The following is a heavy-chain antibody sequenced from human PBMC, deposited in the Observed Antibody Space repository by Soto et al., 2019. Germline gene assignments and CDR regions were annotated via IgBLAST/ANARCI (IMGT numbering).Heavy chain of an antibody. V-gene: IGHV4-39*01. CDR1: GGSISSSSYY. D-gene: IGHD5-18*01. J-gene: IGHJ6*02. CDR2: IYYSGST. Sequence: PSETLSLTCTVSGGSISSSSYYWGWIRQPPGKGLEWIGSIYYSGSTYYNPSLKSRVTISVDTSKNQFSLKLSSVTAADTAVYYCARSQPMELWSNGMDVWGQGTTVTVS. CDR3: ARSQPMELWSNGMDV.